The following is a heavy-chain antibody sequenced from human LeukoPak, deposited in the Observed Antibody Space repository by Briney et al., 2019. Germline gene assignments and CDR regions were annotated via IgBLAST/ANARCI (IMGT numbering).Heavy chain of an antibody. V-gene: IGHV1-69*13. D-gene: IGHD3-10*01. Sequence: GASVKVSCKASGGTFSSYAISWVRQAPGQGLEWMGGIIPIFGTANYAQKFQGRVTITADESTSTAYMELSSLRSEDTAVYYCAREGFAVYNWFDPWGQGTLVTVSS. J-gene: IGHJ5*02. CDR3: AREGFAVYNWFDP. CDR1: GGTFSSYA. CDR2: IIPIFGTA.